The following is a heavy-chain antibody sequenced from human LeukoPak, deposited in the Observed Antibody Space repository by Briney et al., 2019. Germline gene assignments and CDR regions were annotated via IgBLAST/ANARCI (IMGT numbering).Heavy chain of an antibody. CDR3: ATTPRDSGWSY. CDR1: GGSFSGYY. V-gene: IGHV4-34*01. Sequence: SETLSLTCAVYGGSFSGYYWSWFRQPPGKGLEWIGEINHSGSTNYNPSLKSRVTISVDTSKNKFSLKLSSVTAADTAVYYCATTPRDSGWSYWGQGTLVTASS. CDR2: INHSGST. J-gene: IGHJ4*02. D-gene: IGHD6-19*01.